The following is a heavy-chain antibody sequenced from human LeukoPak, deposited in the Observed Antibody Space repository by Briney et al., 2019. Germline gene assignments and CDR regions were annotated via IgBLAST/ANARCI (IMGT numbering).Heavy chain of an antibody. CDR3: AADPRTYYYYDSSGLEVDY. J-gene: IGHJ4*02. D-gene: IGHD3-22*01. Sequence: SVKVSCKASGFTFTSSAVQWVRQARGQRLEWIGWIVVGSGNTNYAQKFQERVTITRDMSTSTAYMELSSLRSEDTAVYYCAADPRTYYYYDSSGLEVDYWGQGTLVTVSS. CDR1: GFTFTSSA. CDR2: IVVGSGNT. V-gene: IGHV1-58*01.